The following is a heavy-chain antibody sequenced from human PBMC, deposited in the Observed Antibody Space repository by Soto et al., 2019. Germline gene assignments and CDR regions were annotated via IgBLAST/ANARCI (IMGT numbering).Heavy chain of an antibody. CDR1: GGSMTSGDQY. D-gene: IGHD1-1*01. V-gene: IGHV4-31*03. Sequence: SETLSLTCTVTGGSMTSGDQYWTWIRHRPGEGLEWFGYINHRGSLYYNPSLKSRVSMSVDTSKNQCSLNLSSVTAADTAVYYCARELPQRQGRNMDVWGQGTTVTVSS. CDR3: ARELPQRQGRNMDV. J-gene: IGHJ6*02. CDR2: INHRGSL.